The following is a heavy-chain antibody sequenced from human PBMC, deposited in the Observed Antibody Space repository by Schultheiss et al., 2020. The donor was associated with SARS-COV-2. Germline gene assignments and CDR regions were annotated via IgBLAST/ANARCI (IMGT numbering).Heavy chain of an antibody. V-gene: IGHV1-18*01. CDR2: ISAYNGNT. D-gene: IGHD4-17*01. Sequence: GESLKISCKASGYTFTSYGISWVRQAPGQGLEWMGWISAYNGNTNYAQKLQGRVTMTTDTSTSTAYMELSSLRSEDTAVYYCASAGDYGDYVWISYWGQGTLVTVSS. J-gene: IGHJ4*02. CDR1: GYTFTSYG. CDR3: ASAGDYGDYVWISY.